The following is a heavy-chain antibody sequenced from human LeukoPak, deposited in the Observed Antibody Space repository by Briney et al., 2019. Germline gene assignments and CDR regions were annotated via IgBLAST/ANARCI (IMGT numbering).Heavy chain of an antibody. CDR1: GYTFTGYY. D-gene: IGHD3-22*01. CDR2: INPNSGGT. V-gene: IGHV1-2*06. CDR3: ASLAFDYYDSSGYEL. Sequence: ASVKVSCRASGYTFTGYYMHWVRQAPGQGLEWMGRINPNSGGTNYAQKFQGRVAMTRDTSISTAYMELSRLRSDDTAVYYCASLAFDYYDSSGYELWGQGTLVTVSS. J-gene: IGHJ4*02.